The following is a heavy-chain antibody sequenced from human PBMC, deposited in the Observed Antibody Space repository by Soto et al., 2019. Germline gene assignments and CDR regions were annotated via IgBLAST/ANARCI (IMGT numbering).Heavy chain of an antibody. J-gene: IGHJ4*02. CDR3: ARDGTLSQNYDSSGPPTWVDY. D-gene: IGHD3-22*01. CDR1: GFTFSSYA. Sequence: GGSLRLSCAASGFTFSSYAMHWVRQAPGKGLEWVAVISYDGSNKYYADSVKGRFTISRDNSKNTLYLQMNSLRAEDTAVYYCARDGTLSQNYDSSGPPTWVDYWGQGT. V-gene: IGHV3-30-3*01. CDR2: ISYDGSNK.